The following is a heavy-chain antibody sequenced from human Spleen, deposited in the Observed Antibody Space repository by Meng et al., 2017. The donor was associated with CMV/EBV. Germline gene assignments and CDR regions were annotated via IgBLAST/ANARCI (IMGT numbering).Heavy chain of an antibody. CDR3: AKGGPVAPDPRYFQH. J-gene: IGHJ1*01. CDR2: IYSGGGTT. Sequence: GGSLRLSCVASEFPFSSYAMSWVRQAPGKGLEWVSVIYSGGGTTYYADSVKGRFTISRDNSKNTLYLQMNSLRVEDTAVYYCAKGGPVAPDPRYFQHWGQGTLVTVSS. V-gene: IGHV3-23*03. D-gene: IGHD1-14*01. CDR1: EFPFSSYA.